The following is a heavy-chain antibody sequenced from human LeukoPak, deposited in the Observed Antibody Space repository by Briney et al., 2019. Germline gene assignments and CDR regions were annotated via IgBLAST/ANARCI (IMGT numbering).Heavy chain of an antibody. CDR3: ARVRVVYCSSTSCYVGAFDI. Sequence: SQTLSLTCAVSGDSFSSNSAAWNWLTQSPSRGLEWLVRTYYRYKWYNDYAVSVKSRITINPDTSKNQFSLQLNSVTPEDTAVYYCARVRVVYCSSTSCYVGAFDIWGQGTMVSVSS. CDR1: GDSFSSNSAA. CDR2: TYYRYKWYN. V-gene: IGHV6-1*01. D-gene: IGHD2-2*01. J-gene: IGHJ3*02.